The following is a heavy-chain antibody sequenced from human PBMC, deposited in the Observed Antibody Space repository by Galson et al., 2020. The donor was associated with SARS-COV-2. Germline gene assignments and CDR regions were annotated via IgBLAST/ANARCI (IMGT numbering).Heavy chain of an antibody. D-gene: IGHD4-17*01. CDR2: LYHSATSP. CDR3: AQTTAESNDAFAI. Sequence: ASETLSLTCSVTDDSMSSTNFYWGWVRQPPGKGLEWIGSLYHSATSPHYNPSLKSRVTISADMSEKQVSLNLISVTAADTAVYYCAQTTAESNDAFAIWGQGTMVTVSS. V-gene: IGHV4-39*07. CDR1: DDSMSSTNFY. J-gene: IGHJ3*02.